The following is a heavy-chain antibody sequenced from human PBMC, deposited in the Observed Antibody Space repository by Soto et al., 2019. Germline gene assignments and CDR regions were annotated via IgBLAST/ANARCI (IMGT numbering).Heavy chain of an antibody. V-gene: IGHV4-59*08. D-gene: IGHD2-2*01. CDR2: IYYSGST. J-gene: IGHJ4*02. CDR3: ARLSAVPAVYFDY. Sequence: SETLSLTCTVSGGSIISYYWSWIRQPPGKGLEWIGYIYYSGSTNYNPSLKSRVTISVDTSKNQFSLKLSSVTAADTAVYYCARLSAVPAVYFDYWGQGTLVTVSS. CDR1: GGSIISYY.